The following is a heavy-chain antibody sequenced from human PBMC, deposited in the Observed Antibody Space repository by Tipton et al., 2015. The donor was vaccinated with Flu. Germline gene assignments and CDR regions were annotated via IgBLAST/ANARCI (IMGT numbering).Heavy chain of an antibody. D-gene: IGHD5-12*01. CDR2: ICQTGST. Sequence: LRLSCSVSGDSIGSRYCWGWIRQPPGKGLEWIGNICQTGSTYYNPSLKSRVTISVARSKNQFSLRLTSVTAADTAVYYCARGSGYASAYLDFWGQGTLVTVSS. J-gene: IGHJ4*02. V-gene: IGHV4-38-2*02. CDR1: GDSIGSRYC. CDR3: ARGSGYASAYLDF.